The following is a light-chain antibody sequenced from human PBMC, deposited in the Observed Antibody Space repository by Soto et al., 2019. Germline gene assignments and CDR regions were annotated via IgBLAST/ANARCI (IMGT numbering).Light chain of an antibody. CDR2: DTS. Sequence: DTQLTQSPSSLSASVGDRITITCRPSQSLSNYLNWYQLKPGKAPKLLIYDTSSLQSGVPSRFSGSGSGTDFTLTITSLLPEDFATYYCQQTYDFPWTFGQGTKVEIK. J-gene: IGKJ1*01. CDR3: QQTYDFPWT. CDR1: QSLSNY. V-gene: IGKV1-39*01.